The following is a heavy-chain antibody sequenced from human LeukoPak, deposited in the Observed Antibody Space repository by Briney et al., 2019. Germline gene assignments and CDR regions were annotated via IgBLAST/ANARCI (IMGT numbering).Heavy chain of an antibody. CDR1: GFTVSSNY. D-gene: IGHD3-10*01. CDR3: ARSEIRSGGGAFDI. CDR2: IYSGGST. J-gene: IGHJ3*02. V-gene: IGHV3-66*01. Sequence: GGSLRLSCAASGFTVSSNYMSWVRQAPGKGLEWVSVIYSGGSTYYADSVKGRFTISRDNSKNTLYLQMNSLRAEDTAVYYCARSEIRSGGGAFDIWGQGTMVTVSS.